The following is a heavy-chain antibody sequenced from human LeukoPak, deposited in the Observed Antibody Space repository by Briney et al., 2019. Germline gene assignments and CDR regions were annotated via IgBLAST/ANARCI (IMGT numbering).Heavy chain of an antibody. CDR2: IYYSGST. D-gene: IGHD6-13*01. Sequence: SQTLSLTCTVSGGSISSGGYYWNWLRQHPGRGLEWIGHIYYSGSTYYNPSPKSRITISVDTSKGQFSLKLSSVTAADTAVYYCARGTWYGTFDIWGQGTMVTVSS. V-gene: IGHV4-31*03. J-gene: IGHJ3*02. CDR1: GGSISSGGYY. CDR3: ARGTWYGTFDI.